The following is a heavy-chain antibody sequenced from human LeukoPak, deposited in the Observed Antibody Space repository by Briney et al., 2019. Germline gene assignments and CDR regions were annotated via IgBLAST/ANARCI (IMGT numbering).Heavy chain of an antibody. CDR2: ISDSGGNT. D-gene: IGHD3-9*01. CDR1: GFKFSSYA. CDR3: AKQTFVPYDILTGYYSYGSLDFFDGMDV. J-gene: IGHJ6*02. Sequence: GGSLRLSCAVSGFKFSSYAMSWVRQTPGKGLEWVSGISDSGGNTYYADSVKGRFTISRDNSKNTLYLQMNSLRAEDTAVYYCAKQTFVPYDILTGYYSYGSLDFFDGMDVWGQGTTVTVSS. V-gene: IGHV3-23*01.